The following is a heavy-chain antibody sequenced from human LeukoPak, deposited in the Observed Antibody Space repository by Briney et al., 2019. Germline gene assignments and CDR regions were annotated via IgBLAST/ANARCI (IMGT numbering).Heavy chain of an antibody. D-gene: IGHD3-22*01. Sequence: GGSLRLSCAASGFTFNNYEMNWDRQAPGKGLEWVSYISSTSGTKDYADSVKGRFTISRDSAKNSLYLQMNSLRAEDTAVYYCARALYDSSDSDAFDIWGQGTMVTVSS. J-gene: IGHJ3*02. V-gene: IGHV3-48*03. CDR2: ISSTSGTK. CDR1: GFTFNNYE. CDR3: ARALYDSSDSDAFDI.